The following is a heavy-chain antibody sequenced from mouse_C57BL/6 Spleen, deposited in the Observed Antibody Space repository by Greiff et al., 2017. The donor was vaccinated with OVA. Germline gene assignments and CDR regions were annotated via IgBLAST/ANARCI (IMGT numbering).Heavy chain of an antibody. CDR3: ASFYGSSPLWYFDV. CDR1: GYAFSSSW. V-gene: IGHV1-82*01. Sequence: QVQLQQSGPELVKPGASVKISCKASGYAFSSSWMNWVKQRPGKGLEWIGRIYPGDGDTNYNGKFKGKATLTADKSSSTAYMQLSSLTSEDSAVYFCASFYGSSPLWYFDVWGTGTTVTVSS. CDR2: IYPGDGDT. J-gene: IGHJ1*03. D-gene: IGHD1-1*01.